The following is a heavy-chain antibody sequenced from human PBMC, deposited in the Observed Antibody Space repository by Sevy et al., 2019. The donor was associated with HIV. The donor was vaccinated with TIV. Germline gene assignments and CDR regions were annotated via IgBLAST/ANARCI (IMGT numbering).Heavy chain of an antibody. D-gene: IGHD1-26*01. CDR2: ILGSGYT. CDR1: GGSVSTGGYY. J-gene: IGHJ4*02. CDR3: ARYIAGPGFDF. V-gene: IGHV4-61*02. Sequence: KQSQTLSLTCTVSGGSVSTGGYYWSWIRQSAGKGLEWIGRILGSGYTDYNPSLKSRVTISRDTSKSQFSLTLTSVTAADTAMYYCARYIAGPGFDFWGQGIQVTVS.